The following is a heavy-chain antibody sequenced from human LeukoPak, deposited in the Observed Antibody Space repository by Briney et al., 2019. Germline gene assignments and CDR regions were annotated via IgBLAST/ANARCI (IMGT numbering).Heavy chain of an antibody. D-gene: IGHD1-26*01. V-gene: IGHV4-4*09. CDR3: ARLYARSGGYLGWFDP. J-gene: IGHJ5*02. CDR1: GGSIGSYY. CDR2: IYTSGST. Sequence: SETLSLTCTVSGGSIGSYYWSWIRQPPGKGLEWIGYIYTSGSTNYNPSLKSRVTISVDTSKNQFSLKLSSVTAADTAVYYCARLYARSGGYLGWFDPWGQGTLVTVSS.